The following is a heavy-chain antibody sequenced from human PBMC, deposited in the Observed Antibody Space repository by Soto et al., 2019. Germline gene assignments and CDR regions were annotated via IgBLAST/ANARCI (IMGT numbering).Heavy chain of an antibody. D-gene: IGHD6-19*01. Sequence: QVQLVQSGAEVKKPGASVKVSCKASGYTFTSYAMHWVRQAPGQRLEWMGWINAGNGNTKYSQKFQGRVTITRDTSASTAYMELSSLRSEDTAVYYYARGVAGPLHWFDPWGQGTLVTVSS. CDR3: ARGVAGPLHWFDP. J-gene: IGHJ5*02. V-gene: IGHV1-3*01. CDR2: INAGNGNT. CDR1: GYTFTSYA.